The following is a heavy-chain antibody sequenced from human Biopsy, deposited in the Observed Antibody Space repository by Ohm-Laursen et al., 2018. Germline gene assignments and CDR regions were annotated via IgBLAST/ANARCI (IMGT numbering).Heavy chain of an antibody. CDR1: GESFNGYY. CDR2: INHSGRT. D-gene: IGHD3-22*01. Sequence: SQTPSLTCAVYGESFNGYYWSWIRQTPGKGLEWIGEINHSGRTNYNPSLKSRVTISVDTSKNQFSLKVRSVTAADTAVYYCVRDVDYYDPYHYYALDVWGQGTTVTVSS. CDR3: VRDVDYYDPYHYYALDV. V-gene: IGHV4-34*01. J-gene: IGHJ6*02.